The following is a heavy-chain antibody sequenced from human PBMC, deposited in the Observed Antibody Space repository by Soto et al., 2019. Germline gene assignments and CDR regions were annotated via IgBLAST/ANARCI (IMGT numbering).Heavy chain of an antibody. D-gene: IGHD3-3*01. CDR1: GFTVSSNY. V-gene: IGHV3-53*01. CDR3: ARDLMGLGFLEWLPPLSDGMDV. CDR2: IYSGGST. J-gene: IGHJ6*02. Sequence: EVQLVESGGGLIQPGGSLRLSCAASGFTVSSNYMSWVRQAPGKGLEWVSVIYSGGSTYYADSVKGRFTISRDNSKNTLYLQRNSLRAEETAVYYCARDLMGLGFLEWLPPLSDGMDVWGQGATVTVSS.